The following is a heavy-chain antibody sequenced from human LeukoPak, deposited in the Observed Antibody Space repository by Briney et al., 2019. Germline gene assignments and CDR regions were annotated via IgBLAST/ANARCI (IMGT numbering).Heavy chain of an antibody. Sequence: QAGGSLRLSRAASGFTVSSNYMSWVRQAPGKGLEWVSVIYSGGSTYYADSVKGRFTISRDNSKNTLYLQMNSLRAEDTAVYYCARDDSVGYYFDYWGQGTLVTVSS. CDR3: ARDDSVGYYFDY. V-gene: IGHV3-53*01. J-gene: IGHJ4*02. CDR2: IYSGGST. D-gene: IGHD3-16*01. CDR1: GFTVSSNY.